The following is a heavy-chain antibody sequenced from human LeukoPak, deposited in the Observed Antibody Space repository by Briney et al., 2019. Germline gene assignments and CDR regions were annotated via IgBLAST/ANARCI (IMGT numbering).Heavy chain of an antibody. CDR3: AREPTYYYDTSGYYYDY. CDR1: GYTFTGYY. Sequence: ASVKVSCKASGYTFTGYYMHWVRQAPGQGLEWMGWISAYNGNTNYAQKLQGRVTMTTDTSTSTAYMELRSLRSDDTAVYYCAREPTYYYDTSGYYYDYWGQGTLVTVSS. CDR2: ISAYNGNT. D-gene: IGHD3-22*01. V-gene: IGHV1-18*04. J-gene: IGHJ4*02.